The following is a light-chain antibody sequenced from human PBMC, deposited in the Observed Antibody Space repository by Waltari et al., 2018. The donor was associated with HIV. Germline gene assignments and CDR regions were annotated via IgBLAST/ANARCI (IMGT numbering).Light chain of an antibody. Sequence: QSALTQPASVSGSPGQSITISCRGTSRDVGGYRYVSWYQQHPGKAPKLVIFDVSNRPSGVSNRCSASRSGNTASLTISGLQTEDEGDYFCSAYARSAAHVIFGGGTKLTVL. CDR3: SAYARSAAHVI. V-gene: IGLV2-14*03. J-gene: IGLJ2*01. CDR2: DVS. CDR1: SRDVGGYRY.